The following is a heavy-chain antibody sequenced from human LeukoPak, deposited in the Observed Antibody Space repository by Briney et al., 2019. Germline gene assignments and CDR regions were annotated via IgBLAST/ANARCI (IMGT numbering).Heavy chain of an antibody. Sequence: GGSLRLSCAVSGFTFSDHYMSWIRQAPGKGLEWVSYISSSGYTIYYADSVKGRFTISRDNAKNSLYLQMNSLRAEGTAVYYCARGHSTGWLPDWGQGTLVTVSS. CDR3: ARGHSTGWLPD. CDR2: ISSSGYTI. V-gene: IGHV3-11*01. J-gene: IGHJ4*02. CDR1: GFTFSDHY. D-gene: IGHD6-19*01.